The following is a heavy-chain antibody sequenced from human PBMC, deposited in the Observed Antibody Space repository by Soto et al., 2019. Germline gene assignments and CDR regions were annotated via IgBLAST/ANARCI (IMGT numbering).Heavy chain of an antibody. V-gene: IGHV1-69*12. J-gene: IGHJ6*02. CDR2: IIPIFGTA. CDR1: GGTFSSYA. D-gene: IGHD1-1*01. CDR3: ARRGGLERGRDYYYGMDV. Sequence: QVQLVQSGAEVKKPGSSVKVSCKASGGTFSSYAISWVRQAPGQGLEWMGGIIPIFGTANYAQKFQGRVTITADESTSTAYMELRSLRSEDTAVYYCARRGGLERGRDYYYGMDVWGQGTTVTVSS.